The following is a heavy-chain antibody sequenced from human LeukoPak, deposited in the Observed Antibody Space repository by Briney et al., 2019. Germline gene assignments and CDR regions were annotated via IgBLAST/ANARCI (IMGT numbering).Heavy chain of an antibody. D-gene: IGHD2-15*01. Sequence: ASVKVSCKASGYTFTGYYMHWVRQAPGQGLEWMGWMNPNSGNTGYAQKFQGRVTITRNTSISTAYMELSSLRSEDTAVYYCARDHPDYCSGGSCYSGYWFDPWGQGTLVTVSS. CDR2: MNPNSGNT. CDR3: ARDHPDYCSGGSCYSGYWFDP. J-gene: IGHJ5*02. V-gene: IGHV1-8*03. CDR1: GYTFTGYY.